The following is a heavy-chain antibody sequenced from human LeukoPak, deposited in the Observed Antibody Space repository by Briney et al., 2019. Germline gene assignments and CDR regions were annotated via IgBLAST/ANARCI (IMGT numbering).Heavy chain of an antibody. CDR1: GYTFTGYS. CDR3: ARSGGYYDFWSGPSVGMDV. D-gene: IGHD3-3*01. J-gene: IGHJ6*02. V-gene: IGHV1-2*02. Sequence: ASVKVSCKASGYTFTGYSMHWVRQAPGQGLEWMGWINPNSGATNYAQKFQGRVTMTRDTSISTAYMELSSLRSEDTAVYYCARSGGYYDFWSGPSVGMDVWGQGTTVTVSS. CDR2: INPNSGAT.